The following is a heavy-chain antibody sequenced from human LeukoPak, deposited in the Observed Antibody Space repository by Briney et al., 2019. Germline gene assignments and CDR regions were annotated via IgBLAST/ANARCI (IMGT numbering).Heavy chain of an antibody. CDR2: IASSGSTI. J-gene: IGHJ4*02. CDR1: GCTFSSYE. V-gene: IGHV3-48*03. D-gene: IGHD4-17*01. Sequence: GGSLRLSCAASGCTFSSYEMNWVRQAPGKGLEWVSYIASSGSTIYYADSVKGRFTISRDNAKNSLYLQLNSLRAEDTAVYYCARVAKSYGDSYFDYWGQGTLVTVSS. CDR3: ARVAKSYGDSYFDY.